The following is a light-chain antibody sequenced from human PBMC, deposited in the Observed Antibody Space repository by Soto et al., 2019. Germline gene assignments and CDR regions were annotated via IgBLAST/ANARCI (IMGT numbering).Light chain of an antibody. CDR3: LQDYGDSWT. Sequence: EIQVTQSPTSLSASVGDRVTITCRASRSIGNNLNWYQQRPGKAPQLLIYAASSLQSGVPSRFSGSTSGTDFTLTINGLQPEDFASYYCLQDYGDSWTFGQGTKVEIE. V-gene: IGKV1-39*01. CDR1: RSIGNN. J-gene: IGKJ1*01. CDR2: AAS.